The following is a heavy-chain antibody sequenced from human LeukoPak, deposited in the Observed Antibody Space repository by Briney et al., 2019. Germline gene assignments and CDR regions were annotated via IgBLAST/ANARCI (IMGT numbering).Heavy chain of an antibody. CDR1: GFTFSTFA. J-gene: IGHJ4*02. CDR2: ISETGRSS. CDR3: ARGEHSSFDY. Sequence: GGSLRPSCVASGFTFSTFAMNWVRQAPGKGLEWVSTISETGRSSYYADSVKGQFTISRDNSKNTLYLQMNSLRAEDTAVYYCARGEHSSFDYWGQGTLVTVSS. V-gene: IGHV3-23*01. D-gene: IGHD6-6*01.